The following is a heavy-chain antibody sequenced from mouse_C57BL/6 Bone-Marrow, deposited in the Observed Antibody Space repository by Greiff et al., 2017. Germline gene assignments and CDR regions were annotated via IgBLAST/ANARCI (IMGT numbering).Heavy chain of an antibody. Sequence: DVMLVESGEGLVKPGGSLKLSCAASGFTFSSYAMSWVRQTPEKRLEWVAYISSGGDYIYYADTVKGRFTISRDNARNTLYLQMSSLKSEDTAMYYCTRSGLWPHYYARDYGGQGTSVTVSS. V-gene: IGHV5-9-1*02. J-gene: IGHJ4*01. CDR2: ISSGGDYI. D-gene: IGHD1-1*02. CDR3: TRSGLWPHYYARDY. CDR1: GFTFSSYA.